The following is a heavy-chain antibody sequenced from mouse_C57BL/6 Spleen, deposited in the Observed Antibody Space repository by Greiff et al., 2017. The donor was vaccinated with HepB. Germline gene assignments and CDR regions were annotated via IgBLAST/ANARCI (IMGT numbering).Heavy chain of an antibody. D-gene: IGHD1-1*01. CDR3: VRCSSYGGYYAMDY. CDR1: GFSFNTYA. J-gene: IGHJ4*01. CDR2: IRSKSNNYAT. V-gene: IGHV10-1*01. Sequence: EVQLVESGGGLVQPKGSLKLSCAASGFSFNTYAMNWVRQAPGKGLEWVARIRSKSNNYATYYADSVKDRFTISRDDSESMLYLQMNNLKTEDTAMYYCVRCSSYGGYYAMDYWGQGTSVTVSS.